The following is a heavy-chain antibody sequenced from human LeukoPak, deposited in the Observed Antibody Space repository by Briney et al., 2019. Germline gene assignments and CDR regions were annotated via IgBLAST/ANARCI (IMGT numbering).Heavy chain of an antibody. CDR3: AVCYYYDPRDAFDI. Sequence: GGSLRLSCAASGFTFSSYAMHWVRQAPGKGLEWVAVISYDGSNKYYADSVKGRFTISRDNSKNTLYLQMNSLRAEDTAVYYCAVCYYYDPRDAFDIWGQGTMVTVSS. CDR2: ISYDGSNK. V-gene: IGHV3-30-3*01. CDR1: GFTFSSYA. J-gene: IGHJ3*02. D-gene: IGHD3-22*01.